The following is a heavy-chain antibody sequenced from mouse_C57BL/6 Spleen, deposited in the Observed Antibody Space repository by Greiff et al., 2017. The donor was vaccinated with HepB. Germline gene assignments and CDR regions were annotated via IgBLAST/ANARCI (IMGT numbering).Heavy chain of an antibody. CDR2: ISYSGST. CDR3: ARGGNYYGSRAWFAY. Sequence: EVKLVESGPGMVKPSQSLSLTCTVTGYSITSGYDWHWIRHFPGNKLEWMGYISYSGSTNYNPSLKSRISITHDTSKNHFFLKLNSVTTEDTATYYCARGGNYYGSRAWFAYWGQGTLVTVSA. D-gene: IGHD1-1*01. J-gene: IGHJ3*01. V-gene: IGHV3-1*01. CDR1: GYSITSGYD.